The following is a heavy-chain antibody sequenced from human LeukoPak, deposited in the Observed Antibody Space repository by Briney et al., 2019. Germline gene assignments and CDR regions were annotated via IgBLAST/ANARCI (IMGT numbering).Heavy chain of an antibody. CDR1: GFTFSSYG. V-gene: IGHV3-30*02. CDR2: IRYDGSNK. D-gene: IGHD3-10*01. J-gene: IGHJ4*02. CDR3: AKDQGGAIWFGESTPITTTNY. Sequence: QTGGSLRLSCAASGFTFSSYGMHWVRQAPGKGLEWVAFIRYDGSNKYYADSVKGRFTISRDNSKNTLYLQMNSLRAEDTAVYYCAKDQGGAIWFGESTPITTTNYWGQGTLVTVSS.